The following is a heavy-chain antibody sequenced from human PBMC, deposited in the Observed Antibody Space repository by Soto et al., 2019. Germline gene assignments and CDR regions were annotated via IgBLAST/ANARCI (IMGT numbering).Heavy chain of an antibody. V-gene: IGHV3-74*01. CDR2: IDSDGSST. CDR1: GFTFGSYW. J-gene: IGHJ6*02. Sequence: EVQLVESGGGLVQPGGSLRVSCAASGFTFGSYWINWVRQAPGKGLVWVSRIDSDGSSTTYADSVKGRFTTSRDNAKNTVYLQMSSLRVEDRAVYARGRHHDMDVWGQATTVTVSS. CDR3: GRHHDMDV.